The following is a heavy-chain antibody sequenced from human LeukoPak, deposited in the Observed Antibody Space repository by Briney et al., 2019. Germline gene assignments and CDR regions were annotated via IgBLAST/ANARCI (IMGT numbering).Heavy chain of an antibody. D-gene: IGHD3-10*01. CDR1: GFTVSSNY. CDR2: IYSGGST. V-gene: IGHV3-53*01. J-gene: IGHJ6*02. CDR3: AGDPRGPYYYGMDV. Sequence: GGSLRLSCAASGFTVSSNYMSWVRQAPGKGLEWVSVIYSGGSTYYADSVKGRFTIPRDNSKNTLYLQMNSLRAEDTAVYYCAGDPRGPYYYGMDVWGQGTTVTVSS.